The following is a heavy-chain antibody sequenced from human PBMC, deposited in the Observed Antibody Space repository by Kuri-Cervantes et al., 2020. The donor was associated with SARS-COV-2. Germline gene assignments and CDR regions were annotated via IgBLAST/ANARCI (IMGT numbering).Heavy chain of an antibody. V-gene: IGHV4-34*01. J-gene: IGHJ4*02. Sequence: SQTLSLTCAVYGGSFSGYYLSWIRQPPGKGPEWIGEIYHSGSTDYNPSHKSRVTISVDTSKNHFCLKLSSVTAADTAVYYCASRYCSGGSCYGGPYYFDYWGQGTLVTVSS. CDR1: GGSFSGYY. CDR2: IYHSGST. CDR3: ASRYCSGGSCYGGPYYFDY. D-gene: IGHD2-15*01.